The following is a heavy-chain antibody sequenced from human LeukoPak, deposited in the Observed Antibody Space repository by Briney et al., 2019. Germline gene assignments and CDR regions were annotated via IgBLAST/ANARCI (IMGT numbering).Heavy chain of an antibody. D-gene: IGHD5-18*01. CDR3: ARGGPPKTWIQLWGWFDP. CDR1: GYTFTGYY. V-gene: IGHV1-2*02. CDR2: INPNSGGT. J-gene: IGHJ5*02. Sequence: GASVKVSCKTSGYTFTGYYVHWVRQAPGQGLEWMGWINPNSGGTNYAEKFQGRVTMTRDTSISTAYMELSRLRSDDTAVYYCARGGPPKTWIQLWGWFDPWGQGTLVTVSS.